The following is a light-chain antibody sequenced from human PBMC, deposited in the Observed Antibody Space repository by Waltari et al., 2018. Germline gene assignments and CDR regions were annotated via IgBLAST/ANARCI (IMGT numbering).Light chain of an antibody. CDR1: DIGGKS. Sequence: SYVLTQTPSLSVAPGATVRISCGGIDIGGKSVHWYQQKAGQAPELVISYDNDRPSGIPERFSGSNSGNTAILTISRVEAGDEADYYCQVWDRGGFFGGGTKVTVL. V-gene: IGLV3-21*04. CDR3: QVWDRGGF. CDR2: YDN. J-gene: IGLJ2*01.